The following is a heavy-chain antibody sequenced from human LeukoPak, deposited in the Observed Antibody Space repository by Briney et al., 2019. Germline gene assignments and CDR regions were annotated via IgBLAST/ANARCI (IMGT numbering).Heavy chain of an antibody. CDR1: GASISGYY. V-gene: IGHV4-59*08. CDR3: ARHRGLGFDY. D-gene: IGHD6-19*01. J-gene: IGHJ4*02. CDR2: ISYIGST. Sequence: KASETLSLTCTVSGASISGYYWSWIRQPPGKGLEWIGYISYIGSTNYNPSLKSRVTISVDTSKNQFSLKLSSVTAADTAVYYCARHRGLGFDYWGQGTLVTVSS.